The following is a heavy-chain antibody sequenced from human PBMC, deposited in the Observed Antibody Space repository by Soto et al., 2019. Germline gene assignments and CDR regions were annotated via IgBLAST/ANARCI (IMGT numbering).Heavy chain of an antibody. CDR1: GFTFSSYS. D-gene: IGHD6-19*01. Sequence: EVQLVESGGGLVQPGGSLRLSCAASGFTFSSYSMNWVRQAPGKGLEWVLYISSSSSTIYYADSVKGPFTISRDNAKNSLYLQMNSMRDEDTAVYYCARVPGYSSGCRAVKNRYFDLWGRGPLPTASS. V-gene: IGHV3-48*02. CDR3: ARVPGYSSGCRAVKNRYFDL. J-gene: IGHJ2*01. CDR2: ISSSSSTI.